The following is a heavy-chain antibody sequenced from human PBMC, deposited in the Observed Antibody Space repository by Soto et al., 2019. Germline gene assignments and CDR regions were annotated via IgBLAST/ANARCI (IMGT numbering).Heavy chain of an antibody. V-gene: IGHV4-31*03. Sequence: PSETLSLTCTVSGGSISSGGYYWSWIRQHPGKGLEWIGYIYYSGSTYYNPSLKSRVTISVDTSKNQFSLKLSSVTAADTAVYYCARDIPVDTGFAAFDIWGQGTMVTVSS. D-gene: IGHD5-18*01. CDR3: ARDIPVDTGFAAFDI. CDR1: GGSISSGGYY. J-gene: IGHJ3*02. CDR2: IYYSGST.